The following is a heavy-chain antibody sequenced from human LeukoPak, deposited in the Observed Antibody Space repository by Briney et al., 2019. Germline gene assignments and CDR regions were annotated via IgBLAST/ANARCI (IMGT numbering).Heavy chain of an antibody. CDR3: ARDLAVATL. CDR2: INPSSGDT. J-gene: IGHJ4*02. CDR1: RSTLTDDY. D-gene: IGHD6-19*01. V-gene: IGHV1-2*02. Sequence: ASVKVSCKASRSTLTDDYLHWVRQAPGQGLEWMGWINPSSGDTNYAQKFQGRVTMTRDTSISTTYMELRRLTSDDTAVYYCARDLAVATLWGQGTLVTVSS.